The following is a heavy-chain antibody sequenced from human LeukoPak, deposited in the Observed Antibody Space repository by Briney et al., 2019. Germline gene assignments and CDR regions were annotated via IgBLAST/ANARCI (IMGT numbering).Heavy chain of an antibody. V-gene: IGHV5-10-1*01. CDR3: ARRRYDILTGYYYFDY. Sequence: GESLKISFKGSGYSFTSYWISWVRQMPGKGLEWMGRIDPSDSYTNYSPSFQGHVTISADKSISTAYLQWSSLKASDTAMYYCARRRYDILTGYYYFDYWGQGTLVTVSS. CDR1: GYSFTSYW. J-gene: IGHJ4*02. CDR2: IDPSDSYT. D-gene: IGHD3-9*01.